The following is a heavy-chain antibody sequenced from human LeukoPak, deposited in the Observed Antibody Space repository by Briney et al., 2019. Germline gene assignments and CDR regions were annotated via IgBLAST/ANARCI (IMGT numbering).Heavy chain of an antibody. J-gene: IGHJ5*02. V-gene: IGHV1-2*02. CDR2: INPNSGGT. CDR1: GYTFTGYY. D-gene: IGHD2-2*01. CDR3: ASDAVVPAGFNWFDP. Sequence: ASVKVSCKASGYTFTGYYMHWVRQAPGQGLAWMGWINPNSGGTNYAQKFQGRVTMTRDTSISTAYMELSRLRSDDTAVYYCASDAVVPAGFNWFDPWGQGTLVTVSS.